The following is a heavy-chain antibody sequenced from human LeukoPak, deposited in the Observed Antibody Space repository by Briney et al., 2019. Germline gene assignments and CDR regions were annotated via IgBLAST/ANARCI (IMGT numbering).Heavy chain of an antibody. J-gene: IGHJ6*02. CDR1: GFTVSNNG. CDR2: ISSAGHNN. V-gene: IGHV3-30*03. D-gene: IGHD2-8*01. CDR3: ARKRVVPATVIGYYGMDV. Sequence: QAGGSLRLSCAASGFTVSNNGFHWVRQAPGKGLEWVAAISSAGHNNYYADSVKGRFTISRDTSKNTLYLQMNSLRPEDTAVYYCARKRVVPATVIGYYGMDVWGQGATVIVSS.